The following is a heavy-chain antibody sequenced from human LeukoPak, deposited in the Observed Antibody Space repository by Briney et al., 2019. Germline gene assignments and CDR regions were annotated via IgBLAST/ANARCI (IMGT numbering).Heavy chain of an antibody. CDR3: ARDLRYYYDSSGYYGDYNWFDP. D-gene: IGHD3-22*01. CDR2: IYYSGST. Sequence: SETLSLTCTVSGGSISSSSYYWGWIRQPPGKGLEWIGYIYYSGSTNYNPSLKSRVTISVDTSKNQFSLKLSSVTAADTAVYYCARDLRYYYDSSGYYGDYNWFDPWGQGTLVTDSS. V-gene: IGHV4-61*01. J-gene: IGHJ5*02. CDR1: GGSISSSSYY.